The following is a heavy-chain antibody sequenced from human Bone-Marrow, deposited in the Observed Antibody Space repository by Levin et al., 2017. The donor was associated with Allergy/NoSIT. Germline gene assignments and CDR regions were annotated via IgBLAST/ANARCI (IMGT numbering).Heavy chain of an antibody. V-gene: IGHV3-9*01. CDR2: ISWNGNSI. J-gene: IGHJ4*02. CDR3: AKDTATRTGLDS. D-gene: IGHD1-1*01. Sequence: GGSLRLSCAASGFTFDDYAMHWVRQAPGEGLEWVGSISWNGNSIGYADSVKGRFTISRDNANNSLSLQMNSLRIEDTALYFCAKDTATRTGLDSWGQGTLVTVSS. CDR1: GFTFDDYA.